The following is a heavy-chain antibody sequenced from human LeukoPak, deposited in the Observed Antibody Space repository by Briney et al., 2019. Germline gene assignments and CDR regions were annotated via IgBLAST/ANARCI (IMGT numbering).Heavy chain of an antibody. Sequence: PSGTLSLTCAVSGGSISSNNGWSWVRQPPVKGLEWIGEIYHSGSTNYNPSLKSRVTISVDKSKNQFSLKLSSVTAADTAVYYCARVSSAATNYYFDYWGQGTLVTVSS. D-gene: IGHD2-15*01. CDR1: GGSISSNNG. CDR2: IYHSGST. J-gene: IGHJ4*02. V-gene: IGHV4-4*02. CDR3: ARVSSAATNYYFDY.